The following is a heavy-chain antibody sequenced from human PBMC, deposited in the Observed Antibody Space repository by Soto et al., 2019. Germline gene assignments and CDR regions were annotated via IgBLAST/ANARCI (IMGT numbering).Heavy chain of an antibody. Sequence: SETLSLTCAVYGGSFSGYYWSWIRQPPGKGLEWIGEINHSGSTNYNPSLKSRVTISVDTSKNQFSLKLSSVTAADTAVYYCARHIVVVVAATRANWFDPWGQGTLVTVSS. J-gene: IGHJ5*02. CDR2: INHSGST. CDR1: GGSFSGYY. D-gene: IGHD2-15*01. V-gene: IGHV4-34*01. CDR3: ARHIVVVVAATRANWFDP.